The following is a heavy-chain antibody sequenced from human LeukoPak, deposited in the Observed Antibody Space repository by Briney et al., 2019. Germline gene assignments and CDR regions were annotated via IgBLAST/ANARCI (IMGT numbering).Heavy chain of an antibody. CDR3: ARYITGPDKPYFDY. Sequence: GGSLRLSCAASGFSFTGAWMNWVRQAPGKGLEWVGRIKSKIDGGTTDYSAPVKGRFTISRDDSESTLYLQMNSLDPHDPAIYYCARYITGPDKPYFDYWGQGTLVTVSS. CDR1: GFSFTGAW. D-gene: IGHD1-14*01. CDR2: IKSKIDGGTT. V-gene: IGHV3-15*01. J-gene: IGHJ4*02.